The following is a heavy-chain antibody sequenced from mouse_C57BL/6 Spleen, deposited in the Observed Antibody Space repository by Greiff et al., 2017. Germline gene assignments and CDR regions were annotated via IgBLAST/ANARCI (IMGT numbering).Heavy chain of an antibody. Sequence: QVQLQQSGAELVRPRASVTLSCKASGYTFTDYEMHWVKQTPVHGLEWIGAIDPETGGTAYNQKFKGKAILTADKSSSTAYMELRSLTSEDSAVYYCTRSGLTTDYYAMDYWGQGTSVTVSS. J-gene: IGHJ4*01. CDR2: IDPETGGT. D-gene: IGHD2-12*01. CDR3: TRSGLTTDYYAMDY. V-gene: IGHV1-15*01. CDR1: GYTFTDYE.